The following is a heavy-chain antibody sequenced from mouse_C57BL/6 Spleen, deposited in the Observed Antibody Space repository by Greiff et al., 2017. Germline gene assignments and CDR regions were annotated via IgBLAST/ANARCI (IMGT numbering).Heavy chain of an antibody. CDR2: INPGGGGI. J-gene: IGHJ1*03. D-gene: IGHD1-1*01. V-gene: IGHV1-54*01. CDR1: GYAFTDSL. Sequence: QVQLQQSGAELVRPGTSVKVSCKASGYAFTDSLIEWVKQRPGQGLEWIGVINPGGGGINYNEKFKGKATLTADKSSSTAYMQLSSLTSEDSAVYFCARSDYGSSYWYFDVWGTGTTVTVSS. CDR3: ARSDYGSSYWYFDV.